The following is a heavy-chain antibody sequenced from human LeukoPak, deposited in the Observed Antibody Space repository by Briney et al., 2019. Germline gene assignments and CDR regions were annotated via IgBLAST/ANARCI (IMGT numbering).Heavy chain of an antibody. CDR1: GYSFTVYY. J-gene: IGHJ6*03. CDR2: INPNSGGT. Sequence: ASVKVSCKASGYSFTVYYVSWVRQAPGQGLEWMGWINPNSGGTNSAQKFQGRVTMTRDTTTNTVFMELSKLTYDDTAVYYCARVARGRDSTGYPVWYNYYYMDVWGKGTTVTVSS. CDR3: ARVARGRDSTGYPVWYNYYYMDV. V-gene: IGHV1-2*02. D-gene: IGHD3-22*01.